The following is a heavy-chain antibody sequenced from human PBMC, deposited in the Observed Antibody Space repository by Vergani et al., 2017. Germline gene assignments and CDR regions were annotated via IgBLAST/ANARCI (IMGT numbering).Heavy chain of an antibody. J-gene: IGHJ6*02. CDR1: GFTLGDYA. V-gene: IGHV3-48*01. D-gene: IGHD2-21*01. Sequence: EVQLVESGGGLVKPGGSLRLSCSASGFTLGDYAMHWVRQAPGKGLEWISYISMSSSTIHYADSVRGRFTISRDNAKNSLYLQMSSLRAEDTAVYYCASGYCGGGSCLLGWSYGMDVWGRGATVTVSS. CDR2: ISMSSSTI. CDR3: ASGYCGGGSCLLGWSYGMDV.